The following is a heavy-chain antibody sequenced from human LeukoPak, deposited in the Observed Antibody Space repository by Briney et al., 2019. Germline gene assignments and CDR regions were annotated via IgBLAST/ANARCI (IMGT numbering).Heavy chain of an antibody. CDR3: ARVQWELLRGNWFDP. CDR2: IYYSGST. J-gene: IGHJ5*02. CDR1: GGSISSSSYY. Sequence: SETLSLTCTVSGGSISSSSYYWGWIRQPPGKGLEWIGSIYYSGSTYYNPSLKSRVTISVDTSKNQFSLKLSSVTAADTAVYYCARVQWELLRGNWFDPWGQGTLVTVSS. D-gene: IGHD1-26*01. V-gene: IGHV4-39*07.